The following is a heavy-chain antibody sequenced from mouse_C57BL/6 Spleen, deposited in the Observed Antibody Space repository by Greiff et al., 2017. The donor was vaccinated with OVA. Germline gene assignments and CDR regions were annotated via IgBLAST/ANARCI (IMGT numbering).Heavy chain of an antibody. CDR1: GYTFTSYG. D-gene: IGHD1-1*01. Sequence: QVQLQQSGAELARPGASVKLSCKASGYTFTSYGISWVKQRTGQGLEWIGEIYPRSGNTYYNEKFKGKATLTADKSSSTAYMELRSLTSEDAAVYFCARTDYYGSNQYYFDYWGQGTTLTVSS. CDR3: ARTDYYGSNQYYFDY. CDR2: IYPRSGNT. J-gene: IGHJ2*01. V-gene: IGHV1-81*01.